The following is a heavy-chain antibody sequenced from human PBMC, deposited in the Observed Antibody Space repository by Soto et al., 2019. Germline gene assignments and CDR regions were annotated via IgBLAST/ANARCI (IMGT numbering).Heavy chain of an antibody. CDR3: AKDAVAGNRKWDWFDP. CDR2: IHGSGGST. D-gene: IGHD6-19*01. Sequence: EVQLLESGGGLVQPGGSLRLSCAASGFIFRNYAMSWVRQAPGKGLEWVSSIHGSGGSTYYADSVKGRFTVSRDDSEKTLYLQMSSLRVDDTAVYYCAKDAVAGNRKWDWFDPWGQGTLVTVSS. J-gene: IGHJ5*02. CDR1: GFIFRNYA. V-gene: IGHV3-23*01.